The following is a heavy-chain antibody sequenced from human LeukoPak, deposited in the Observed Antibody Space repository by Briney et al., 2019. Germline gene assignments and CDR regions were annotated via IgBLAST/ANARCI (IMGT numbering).Heavy chain of an antibody. D-gene: IGHD2-15*01. J-gene: IGHJ6*03. CDR1: GYTLTGYY. CDR2: INPKNGGT. Sequence: GASVKGSCKASGYTLTGYYMHWVRRAPGQGLEWMGWINPKNGGTKYAQKFQGRVTMTRDTSINTAYMELSRLRSDDTAVYYCSRDRGVDYCSGGSCSHYYYYMDVWGKGTTVTISS. V-gene: IGHV1-2*02. CDR3: SRDRGVDYCSGGSCSHYYYYMDV.